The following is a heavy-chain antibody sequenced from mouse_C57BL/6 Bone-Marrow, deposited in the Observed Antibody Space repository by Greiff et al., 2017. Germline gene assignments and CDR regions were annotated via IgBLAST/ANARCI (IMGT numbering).Heavy chain of an antibody. V-gene: IGHV1-4*01. CDR3: APLYYRFAY. D-gene: IGHD2-1*01. J-gene: IGHJ3*01. CDR2: INPSSGYT. Sequence: QVQLQQSGAELARPGASVKMSCKASGYTFTSYSMHWVKQRPGQGLEWIGYINPSSGYTKYNQKFKDKATLTADKSSSTAYMQLSSLSSEDSAVYYCAPLYYRFAYWGQGTLVTVSA. CDR1: GYTFTSYS.